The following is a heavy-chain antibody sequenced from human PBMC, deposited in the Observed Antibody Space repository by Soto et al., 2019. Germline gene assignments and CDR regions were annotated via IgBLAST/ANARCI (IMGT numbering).Heavy chain of an antibody. J-gene: IGHJ4*02. CDR1: GFTFSSYE. CDR3: ARDQYYDSSGYYYEDPFDY. V-gene: IGHV3-48*03. CDR2: ISSSGSTI. D-gene: IGHD3-22*01. Sequence: GGSLRLSCAASGFTFSSYEMNWVRQAPGKGLEWVSYISSSGSTIYYADSVKGRLTISRDNAKNSLYLQMNSLRAEDTAAYYCARDQYYDSSGYYYEDPFDYWGQGTLVTVSS.